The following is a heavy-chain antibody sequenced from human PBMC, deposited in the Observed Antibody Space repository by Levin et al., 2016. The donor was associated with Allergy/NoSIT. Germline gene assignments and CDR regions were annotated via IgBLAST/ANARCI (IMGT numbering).Heavy chain of an antibody. Sequence: GGSLRLSCTASDFTFRSYTFVWVRQAPGKGLEWVSSITSRSTSIFYADSVKGRFTISRDNSKNSLFLLLNGLRVEDTAVYYCVRNPVVPALSEYSYMDIWGRGTAVTVSS. V-gene: IGHV3-21*04. CDR2: ITSRSTSI. CDR3: VRNPVVPALSEYSYMDI. CDR1: DFTFRSYT. J-gene: IGHJ6*03. D-gene: IGHD2-2*01.